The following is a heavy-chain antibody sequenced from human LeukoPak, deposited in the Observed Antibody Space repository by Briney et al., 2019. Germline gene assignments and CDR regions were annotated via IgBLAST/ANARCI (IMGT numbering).Heavy chain of an antibody. CDR3: ARAVYCGGGSCYFDS. CDR1: GYTFTSYY. Sequence: EASVKVSCKASGYTFTSYYIHWVRQAPGQGLERTGIINPSGGSTRYAQNFQGRVTMTRDTSTTTVYMELSSLKSEDTAVYYCARAVYCGGGSCYFDSWGQGTLVTVSP. D-gene: IGHD2-15*01. J-gene: IGHJ4*02. CDR2: INPSGGST. V-gene: IGHV1-46*01.